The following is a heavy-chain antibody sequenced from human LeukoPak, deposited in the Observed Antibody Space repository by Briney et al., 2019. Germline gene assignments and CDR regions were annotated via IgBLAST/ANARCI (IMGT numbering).Heavy chain of an antibody. CDR3: ARGVRYGLRVFDY. V-gene: IGHV4-31*03. CDR2: IYYSGST. Sequence: PSETLSLTCTVSGGSISSGGYYWSWIRQHPGKGLEWIGYIYYSGSTYYNPSLKSRVTISVDTFKNQFSLKLSSVTAADTAVYYCARGVRYGLRVFDYWGQGTLVTVSS. D-gene: IGHD4-17*01. J-gene: IGHJ4*02. CDR1: GGSISSGGYY.